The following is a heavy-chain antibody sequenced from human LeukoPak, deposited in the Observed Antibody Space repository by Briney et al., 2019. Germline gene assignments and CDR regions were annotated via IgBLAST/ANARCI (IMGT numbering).Heavy chain of an antibody. V-gene: IGHV4-59*01. Sequence: SEALSLTCTVSGGSISSYYWSWIRQPPGKGLEWIGYIYYSGSTNYSPSLKGRLTISVDTSKNQFSLKLSSVTAADTAVYYCARTYGSSGLGYFDLWGRGTLVTASS. CDR1: GGSISSYY. J-gene: IGHJ2*01. D-gene: IGHD6-13*01. CDR3: ARTYGSSGLGYFDL. CDR2: IYYSGST.